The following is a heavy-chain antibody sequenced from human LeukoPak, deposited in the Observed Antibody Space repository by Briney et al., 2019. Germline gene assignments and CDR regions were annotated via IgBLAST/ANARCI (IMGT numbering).Heavy chain of an antibody. CDR2: IKQDGTEE. V-gene: IGHV3-7*01. CDR3: ARDRDSSGYYYGFDY. Sequence: PGGSLRLSCAASGFPFSGYWMSWVRQAPGKGLEWVANIKQDGTEEYYLDSVKGRFTISRDNAKNSLYLQMNSLRAEDTAVYYCARDRDSSGYYYGFDYWGQGTLVTVSS. J-gene: IGHJ4*02. D-gene: IGHD3-22*01. CDR1: GFPFSGYW.